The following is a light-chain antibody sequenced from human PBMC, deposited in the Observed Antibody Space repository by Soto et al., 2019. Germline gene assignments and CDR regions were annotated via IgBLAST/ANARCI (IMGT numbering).Light chain of an antibody. CDR2: DVS. CDR1: QSFSSW. V-gene: IGKV1-5*01. Sequence: DIQMTQSPSTLSASVGDRVTITCRASQSFSSWLAWYQQKPGKAPKLLIHDVSSLQRGVPSRFSGSGSGTAFTLTISRLQPDDFATYFCQQYISYPWTSGQVTKLELK. CDR3: QQYISYPWT. J-gene: IGKJ1*01.